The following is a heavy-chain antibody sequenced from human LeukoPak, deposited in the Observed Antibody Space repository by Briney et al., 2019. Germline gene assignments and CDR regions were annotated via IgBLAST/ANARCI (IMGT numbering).Heavy chain of an antibody. CDR1: GGSFSGYY. J-gene: IGHJ4*02. D-gene: IGHD5-24*01. V-gene: IGHV4-34*01. CDR3: AREPRVRWLQGANSFDY. Sequence: SETLSLTCAVYGGSFSGYYWSWIRQPPGKGLEWIGEINHSESTNYSPYLQSRVTISVDTSKNHFALKLSSVTAADTAVYYCAREPRVRWLQGANSFDYWGQGTLVTVSS. CDR2: INHSEST.